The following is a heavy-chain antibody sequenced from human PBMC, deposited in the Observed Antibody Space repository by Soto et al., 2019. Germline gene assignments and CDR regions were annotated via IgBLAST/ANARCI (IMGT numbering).Heavy chain of an antibody. J-gene: IGHJ4*02. D-gene: IGHD2-2*01. CDR3: ARDGSNAGQDY. CDR2: ITGSGHII. Sequence: DVQLVESGGGLVQPGGSLTLSCAASGFTFNTYSMNWVRQAPGKGLEWVSYITGSGHIIYYADSVTGRFTISRDNAQDSLYLQMNSLREEDTAVYYCARDGSNAGQDYWGQGTLVTVSS. V-gene: IGHV3-48*02. CDR1: GFTFNTYS.